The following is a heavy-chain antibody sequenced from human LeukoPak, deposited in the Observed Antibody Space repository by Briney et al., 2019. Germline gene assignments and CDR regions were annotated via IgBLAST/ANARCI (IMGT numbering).Heavy chain of an antibody. J-gene: IGHJ4*02. CDR2: IYTSGST. V-gene: IGHV4-4*09. CDR3: ARQGGDYYEYYFDY. CDR1: GGSISSYY. Sequence: SETLSLTCTVSGGSISSYYWSWIRQPPGKGLEGIGYIYTSGSTNYNPSLKSRVTISVDTSKNQFSLKLSSVTAADTAVYYCARQGGDYYEYYFDYWGQGTLVTVSS. D-gene: IGHD4-17*01.